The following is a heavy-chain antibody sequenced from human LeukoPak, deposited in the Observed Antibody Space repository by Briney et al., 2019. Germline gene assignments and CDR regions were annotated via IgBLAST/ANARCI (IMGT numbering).Heavy chain of an antibody. CDR1: GFTFSSYS. D-gene: IGHD6-13*01. CDR3: AKGLSSSWYPPWFDP. Sequence: GGSLRLSCAASGFTFSSYSMNWVRQAPGKGLEWVSSITSSSSYIYYADSVKGRFTISRDNAKNSLYLQMNSLRAEDTAFYYCAKGLSSSWYPPWFDPWGQGTLVTVSS. CDR2: ITSSSSYI. J-gene: IGHJ5*02. V-gene: IGHV3-21*04.